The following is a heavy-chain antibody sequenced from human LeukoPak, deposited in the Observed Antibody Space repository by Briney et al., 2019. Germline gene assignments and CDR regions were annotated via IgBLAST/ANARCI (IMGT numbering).Heavy chain of an antibody. D-gene: IGHD3-9*01. CDR2: IYYSGST. V-gene: IGHV4-59*08. Sequence: SETLSLTCTVSGGSISSYYWSWIRQPPGKGLEWIGYIYYSGSTNYNPSLKSRVTISVDTSKNQFSLKLSSVTAADTAVYYCARAVYDILTGYSSFFDYWGQGTLVTVSS. CDR1: GGSISSYY. J-gene: IGHJ4*02. CDR3: ARAVYDILTGYSSFFDY.